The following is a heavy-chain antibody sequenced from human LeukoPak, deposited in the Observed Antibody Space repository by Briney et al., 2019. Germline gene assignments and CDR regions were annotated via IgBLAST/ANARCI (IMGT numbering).Heavy chain of an antibody. CDR3: ASSRGYCSSRTSCSCFDY. J-gene: IGHJ4*02. D-gene: IGHD2-2*01. CDR2: VYYSGST. V-gene: IGHV4-39*01. Sequence: KGLEWIGSVYYSGSTYYNPSLKSRVTISVDTSKNQFSLKLSSVTAADTAVYYCASSRGYCSSRTSCSCFDYWGQGTLVTVSS.